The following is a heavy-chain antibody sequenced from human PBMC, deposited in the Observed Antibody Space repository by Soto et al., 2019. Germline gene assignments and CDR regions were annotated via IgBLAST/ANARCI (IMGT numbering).Heavy chain of an antibody. Sequence: SETLSLTCTVSGGSISSGDYYWSWIRQPPGEGMEWIGYIFYSGSTTYNNNPSLKSRVTISVDTSKNQFSLSLSSVTAADTAVYYCARVGSSGWSPDYWGQGTLVTVS. CDR1: GGSISSGDYY. CDR2: IFYSGSTTY. J-gene: IGHJ4*02. V-gene: IGHV4-61*08. CDR3: ARVGSSGWSPDY. D-gene: IGHD6-19*01.